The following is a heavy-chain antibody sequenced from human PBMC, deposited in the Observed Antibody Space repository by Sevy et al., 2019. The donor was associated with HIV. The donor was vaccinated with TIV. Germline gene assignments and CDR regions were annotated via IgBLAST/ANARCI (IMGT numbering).Heavy chain of an antibody. D-gene: IGHD2-2*01. CDR2: ISSSSSYI. V-gene: IGHV3-21*01. CDR3: ARGDCSSTRCSHYFDY. J-gene: IGHJ4*02. CDR1: GFTFSSYS. Sequence: GSLRLSCAASGFTFSSYSMNWVRQAPGKGLEWVSSISSSSSYIYYADSVKGRFTISRDNAKNSLYLQMNSLRAEDTAVYYCARGDCSSTRCSHYFDYWGQGTLVTVSS.